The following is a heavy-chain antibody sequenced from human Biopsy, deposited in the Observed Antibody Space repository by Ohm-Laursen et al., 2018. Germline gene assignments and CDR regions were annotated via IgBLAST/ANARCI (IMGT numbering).Heavy chain of an antibody. Sequence: PSETLSLTCAVSGGSISNYFWTWIRQPPGKGLEWIGYFRFEDRTSYNSSLKSRVTISADTSKSQFSLRLSSVTAADTAVYYCALGGGSYVNFDYWGQGTLVTVSS. V-gene: IGHV4-59*01. CDR1: GGSISNYF. CDR2: FRFEDRT. CDR3: ALGGGSYVNFDY. D-gene: IGHD1-26*01. J-gene: IGHJ4*02.